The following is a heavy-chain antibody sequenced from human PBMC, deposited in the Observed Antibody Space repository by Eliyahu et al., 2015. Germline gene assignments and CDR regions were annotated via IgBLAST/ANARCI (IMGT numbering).Heavy chain of an antibody. J-gene: IGHJ2*01. Sequence: QVQLQQWGAGLLKPSETLSLTCAVXXGSXSGYXWSWIRQPPGKGLEWIGEINHSGSTNYNPSLKSRVTISVDTSKNQFSLKLSSVTAADTAVYYCARGGTATGRRWYFDLWGRGTLVTVSS. V-gene: IGHV4-34*01. CDR1: XGSXSGYX. CDR3: ARGGTATGRRWYFDL. CDR2: INHSGST. D-gene: IGHD1-14*01.